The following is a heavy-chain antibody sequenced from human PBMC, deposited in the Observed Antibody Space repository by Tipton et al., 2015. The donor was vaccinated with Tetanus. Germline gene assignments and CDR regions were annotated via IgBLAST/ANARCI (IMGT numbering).Heavy chain of an antibody. CDR3: ARDRRDFAYDSRGFYSPLYYFDN. J-gene: IGHJ4*02. CDR2: ISHSGTT. D-gene: IGHD3-22*01. V-gene: IGHV4-4*08. CDR1: YDSFYGYY. Sequence: TLSLTCAVYYDSFYGYYWSWIRQPPGKGLEWLGYISHSGTTNYNPSLMSRVTLSLDTARGQFSLKLTSVTAADAAVYFCARDRRDFAYDSRGFYSPLYYFDNWGQGVRVTVSS.